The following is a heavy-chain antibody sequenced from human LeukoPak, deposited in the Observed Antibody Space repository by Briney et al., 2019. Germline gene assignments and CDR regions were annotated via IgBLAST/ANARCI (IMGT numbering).Heavy chain of an antibody. CDR2: SYASGST. Sequence: SETLSLTCTVSGGSISSGSYYWSWIRQPAGKGLEWIGRSYASGSTNYNPSLKSRVTISVDTSKNQFSLKLSSVTAADTAVYYCAREVGGSIFGVVTNWFDPWGQGTLVTVSS. J-gene: IGHJ5*02. CDR3: AREVGGSIFGVVTNWFDP. V-gene: IGHV4-61*02. CDR1: GGSISSGSYY. D-gene: IGHD3-3*01.